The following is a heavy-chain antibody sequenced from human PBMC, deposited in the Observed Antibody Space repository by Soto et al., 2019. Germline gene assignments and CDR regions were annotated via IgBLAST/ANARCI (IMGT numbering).Heavy chain of an antibody. V-gene: IGHV3-23*01. CDR3: AKERRVAGPSDFDY. Sequence: GGSLRLSCAASGFTFSSYAMSWVRQAPGKGLEWASSISGSSGSTDYADSVKGRFTVSRDNSKNTLYLQMNSLRAEDTAVYYCAKERRVAGPSDFDYWGQGTLVTVSS. CDR2: ISGSSGST. CDR1: GFTFSSYA. J-gene: IGHJ4*02. D-gene: IGHD6-19*01.